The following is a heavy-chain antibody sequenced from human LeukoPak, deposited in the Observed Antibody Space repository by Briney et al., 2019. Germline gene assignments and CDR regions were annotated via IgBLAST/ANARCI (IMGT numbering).Heavy chain of an antibody. J-gene: IGHJ4*02. D-gene: IGHD1-26*01. CDR2: IDWNDDK. CDR1: GFSLSTSGMR. Sequence: SGPTLVNPTQTLTLTCTFSGFSLSTSGMRVTWIRQPPGKALEWLARIDWNDDKFYSTSLKTRLTISKDTSKSQVVLTMTHVDPVDTGTYYCARMCGNYQFDSWGQGTLVTVSS. V-gene: IGHV2-70*04. CDR3: ARMCGNYQFDS.